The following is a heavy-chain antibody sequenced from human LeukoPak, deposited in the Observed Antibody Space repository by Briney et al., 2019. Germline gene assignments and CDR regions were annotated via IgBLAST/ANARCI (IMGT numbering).Heavy chain of an antibody. CDR1: GFTFSSYG. J-gene: IGHJ5*02. Sequence: GGSLRLSCAASGFTFSSYGMHWVRQAPGKGLEWVAFIRYDGSNKYYADSVKGRFTISRDNSTNTLYLQMNSLRAEDTAVYYCARTTYYGSGSYYNLWGFDPWGQGTLVTVSS. CDR2: IRYDGSNK. CDR3: ARTTYYGSGSYYNLWGFDP. V-gene: IGHV3-30*02. D-gene: IGHD3-10*01.